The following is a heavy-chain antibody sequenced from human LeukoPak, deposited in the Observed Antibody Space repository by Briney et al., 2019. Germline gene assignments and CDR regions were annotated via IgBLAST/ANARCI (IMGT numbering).Heavy chain of an antibody. J-gene: IGHJ4*02. CDR2: IYYSGSI. CDR3: ARAVGATRPVDY. Sequence: SETLSLTCTVSGGSISSYYWSWIRQPPGKGLEWIGYIYYSGSINYNPSLKSRVTISVDTSKNQFSLKLSSVTAADTAVYYCARAVGATRPVDYWGQGTLVTVSS. CDR1: GGSISSYY. D-gene: IGHD1-26*01. V-gene: IGHV4-59*01.